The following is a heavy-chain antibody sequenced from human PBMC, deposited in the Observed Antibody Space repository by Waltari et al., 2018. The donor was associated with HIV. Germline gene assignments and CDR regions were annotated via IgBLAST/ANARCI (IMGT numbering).Heavy chain of an antibody. D-gene: IGHD2-21*02. CDR2: IYYSGST. V-gene: IGHV4-39*01. CDR1: GGSISSSSYY. Sequence: QLQLQESGPGLVKPSETLSLTCTVSGGSISSSSYYWGWIRQPPGKGLEWIGSIYYSGSTYYNPSLKSRVTISVDTSKNQFSLKLSSVTAADTAVYYCASLHIVVVTAILGFDYWGQGTLVTVSS. CDR3: ASLHIVVVTAILGFDY. J-gene: IGHJ4*02.